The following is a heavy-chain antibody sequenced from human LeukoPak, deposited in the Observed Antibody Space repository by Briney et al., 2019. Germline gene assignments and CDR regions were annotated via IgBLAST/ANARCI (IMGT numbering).Heavy chain of an antibody. D-gene: IGHD4-17*01. Sequence: GGSLRLSCAASGFTLSSYAMSWVRQAPGKGLKWVSVISGGGGSTYYADSVKGRFTISRDNSKNTLYLQMNSLTAEDTAVYYCAKSWSGDQDYFDSWGQGTLVTVSS. CDR3: AKSWSGDQDYFDS. CDR2: ISGGGGST. J-gene: IGHJ4*02. V-gene: IGHV3-23*01. CDR1: GFTLSSYA.